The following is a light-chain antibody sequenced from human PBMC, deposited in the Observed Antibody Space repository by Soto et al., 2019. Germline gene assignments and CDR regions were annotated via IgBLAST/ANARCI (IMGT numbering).Light chain of an antibody. CDR1: QDIGNF. CDR3: QQYDNLPLT. CDR2: DAS. V-gene: IGKV1-33*01. Sequence: DIQMTQSLPTLSASVGDRVTITCQASQDIGNFLSWYQQKPGKVPKLLIFDASNLETGVPSRFSGSGSGTDFTFTISSLQPEDIATYYCQQYDNLPLTFGGGTKVESK. J-gene: IGKJ4*01.